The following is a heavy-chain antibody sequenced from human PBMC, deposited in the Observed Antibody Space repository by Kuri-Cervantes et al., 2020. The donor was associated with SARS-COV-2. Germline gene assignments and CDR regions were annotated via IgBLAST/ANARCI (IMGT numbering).Heavy chain of an antibody. CDR3: ARDQDEDLRDPTQYYYYGMDV. V-gene: IGHV1-24*01. CDR1: GYTLTELS. CDR2: FDPEDGET. J-gene: IGHJ6*02. D-gene: IGHD5-24*01. Sequence: ASVKVSCKVSGYTLTELSMHWARQAPGKGLEWMGGFDPEDGETIYAQKFQGRVTMTTDTSTSTAYMELRSLRSDDTAVYYCARDQDEDLRDPTQYYYYGMDVWGQGTTVTVSS.